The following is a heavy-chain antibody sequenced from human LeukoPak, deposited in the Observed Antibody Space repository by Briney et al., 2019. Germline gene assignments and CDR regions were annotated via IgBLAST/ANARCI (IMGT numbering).Heavy chain of an antibody. CDR2: ISSSSSGI. V-gene: IGHV3-48*02. D-gene: IGHD6-19*01. CDR1: GFTFSTYS. J-gene: IGHJ1*01. Sequence: PGGSLRLSCAASGFTFSTYSMNWVRQAPGKGLEWVSYISSSSSGIYYADSVKGRFTISRDNAKNSLCLQMNSLRDEDTAVYYCARAHGIAVAEGYFQHWGQGTLVTVSS. CDR3: ARAHGIAVAEGYFQH.